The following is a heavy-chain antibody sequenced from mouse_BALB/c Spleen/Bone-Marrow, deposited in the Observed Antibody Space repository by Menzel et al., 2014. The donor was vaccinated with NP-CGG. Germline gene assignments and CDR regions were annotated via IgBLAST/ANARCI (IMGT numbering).Heavy chain of an antibody. CDR1: GFTFSSYA. D-gene: IGHD1-1*01. Sequence: EVKLEESGGGLVKPGGSLKLSCAASGFTFSSYAMSWVRQTLEKRLEWVASISSGGSTYYPDSVKGRFTISRDNARNILYLQMSSLRSEDTAMYYCARRGGSGNYAMDYWGQGTSVTVSS. J-gene: IGHJ4*01. CDR2: ISSGGST. V-gene: IGHV5-6-5*01. CDR3: ARRGGSGNYAMDY.